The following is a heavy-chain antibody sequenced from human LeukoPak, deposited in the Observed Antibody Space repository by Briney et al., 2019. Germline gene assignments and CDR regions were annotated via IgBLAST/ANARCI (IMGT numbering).Heavy chain of an antibody. J-gene: IGHJ4*02. CDR3: AKDAGPTYTYGKIDY. CDR1: AFTFDGNY. D-gene: IGHD5-18*01. V-gene: IGHV3-9*01. Sequence: GRSPRLPCAAAAFTFDGNYTQCCRRPPAEGVEWVSATSWNSGSIGYADSVKGRLTISRNNAKNSLYLQMNSLRAEDTALYYCAKDAGPTYTYGKIDYWGQGTLVTVSS. CDR2: TSWNSGSI.